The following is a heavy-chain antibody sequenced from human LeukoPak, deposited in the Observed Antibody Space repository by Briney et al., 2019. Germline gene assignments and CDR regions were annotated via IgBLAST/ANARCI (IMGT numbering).Heavy chain of an antibody. J-gene: IGHJ4*02. CDR1: GGSISNYY. CDR3: ARGLTFGGVIVPPDY. V-gene: IGHV4-59*12. D-gene: IGHD3-16*02. Sequence: SETLSPTCTVSGGSISNYYWSWIRQPPGKGLEWIGYIYYSGGTNYNPSLKSRVTISLDTSKNQFSLKLRSVTAADTAVYYCARGLTFGGVIVPPDYWGQGTLVTVSS. CDR2: IYYSGGT.